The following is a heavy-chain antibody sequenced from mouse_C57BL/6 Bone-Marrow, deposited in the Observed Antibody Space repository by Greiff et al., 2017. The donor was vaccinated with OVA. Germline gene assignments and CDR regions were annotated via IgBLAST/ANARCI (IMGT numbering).Heavy chain of an antibody. V-gene: IGHV1-69*01. CDR1: GYTFTSYW. D-gene: IGHD1-3*01. CDR2: IDPSDSYT. Sequence: VQLQQSGAELVMPGASVKLSCKASGYTFTSYWMHWVKQRPGQGLEWIGEIDPSDSYTNYNQKFKGKSTLTVDKSSSTAYMQLSSLTSEDSAVYYCARPHPKQDAYYFDYWGQGTTLTVSS. J-gene: IGHJ2*01. CDR3: ARPHPKQDAYYFDY.